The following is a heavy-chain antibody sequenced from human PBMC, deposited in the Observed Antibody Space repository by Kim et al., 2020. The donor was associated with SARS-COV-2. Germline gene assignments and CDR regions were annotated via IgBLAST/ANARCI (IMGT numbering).Heavy chain of an antibody. J-gene: IGHJ4*02. Sequence: GGSLRLSCAASGGKVRRYAMSWVRQAPGKGLEWVSAISGSGGSTYYADSVKGRFTISRDNSKNTLYLQMNSLRAEDTAVYYCARSTYYYGSGSYYTFDYWGQGTLVTVSS. V-gene: IGHV3-23*01. CDR3: ARSTYYYGSGSYYTFDY. CDR2: ISGSGGST. CDR1: GGKVRRYA. D-gene: IGHD3-10*01.